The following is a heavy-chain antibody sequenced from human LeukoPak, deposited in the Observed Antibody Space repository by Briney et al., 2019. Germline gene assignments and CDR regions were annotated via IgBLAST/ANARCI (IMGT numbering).Heavy chain of an antibody. Sequence: GGSLRLSCAASQFTFSSSDMSWVRQAPGKGLEWVAAISHSGGATYYADSVKGRFTISRDNSKNTLYLQMNSLRAEDTAVYYCANSLGQQLIPPLDYWGQGTLVTVSS. CDR3: ANSLGQQLIPPLDY. J-gene: IGHJ4*02. V-gene: IGHV3-23*01. CDR1: QFTFSSSD. D-gene: IGHD6-13*01. CDR2: ISHSGGAT.